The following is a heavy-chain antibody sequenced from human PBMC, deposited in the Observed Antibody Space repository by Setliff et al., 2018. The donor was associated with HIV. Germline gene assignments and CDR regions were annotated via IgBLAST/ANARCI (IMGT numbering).Heavy chain of an antibody. V-gene: IGHV1-8*02. Sequence: ASVKVSCKASGYTFTSYDINWVRQATGQVLEWMGRINPNSGGTDCAQKFQGRVTMTEDTSTDTAYMELSSLRSEDTAVYDCATLRSNWYPYWGQGTLVTVSS. CDR1: GYTFTSYD. D-gene: IGHD6-13*01. CDR2: INPNSGGT. J-gene: IGHJ4*02. CDR3: ATLRSNWYPY.